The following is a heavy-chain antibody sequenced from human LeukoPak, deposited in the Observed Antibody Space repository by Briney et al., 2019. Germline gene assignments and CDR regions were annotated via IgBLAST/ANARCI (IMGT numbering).Heavy chain of an antibody. D-gene: IGHD3-22*01. J-gene: IGHJ4*02. CDR1: GYTFTGYY. V-gene: IGHV1-2*02. Sequence: ASVKVSCKASGYTFTGYYMHWVRQAPGQGLEWMGWFNPNSGGTNYAQKFQGRVTMTRDTSISTAYMELSRLRSDDTAVYYCARDFDRYYDSSGQWGQGTLVTVSS. CDR2: FNPNSGGT. CDR3: ARDFDRYYDSSGQ.